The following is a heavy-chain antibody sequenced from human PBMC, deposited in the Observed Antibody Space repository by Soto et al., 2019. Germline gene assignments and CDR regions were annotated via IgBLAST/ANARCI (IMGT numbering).Heavy chain of an antibody. CDR3: ASLGKYYQSRDP. CDR1: GASFSPNY. J-gene: IGHJ5*02. D-gene: IGHD2-2*01. Sequence: PAETLSLTCTVSGASFSPNYWSWIRQPPGKGLEWGGYIYYDGTARHNPSLKSRVTISLETSRSQFSLRLSSVTAADTAVYYCASLGKYYQSRDPWGPGNLVTVSS. V-gene: IGHV4-59*08. CDR2: IYYDGTA.